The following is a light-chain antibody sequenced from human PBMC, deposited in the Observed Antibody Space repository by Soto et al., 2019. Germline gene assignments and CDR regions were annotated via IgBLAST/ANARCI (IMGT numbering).Light chain of an antibody. CDR3: QQYTVWPFT. CDR2: GAS. Sequence: EIVLIQSPVTLSVSPGERATLSCRASQSVRSNLAWYQQKPGQAPRLLIYGASTRATGIPDRFSGSGSGTEFTLTISSLQSEDFAVYYCQQYTVWPFTFGGGTKVDIK. J-gene: IGKJ4*01. V-gene: IGKV3-15*01. CDR1: QSVRSN.